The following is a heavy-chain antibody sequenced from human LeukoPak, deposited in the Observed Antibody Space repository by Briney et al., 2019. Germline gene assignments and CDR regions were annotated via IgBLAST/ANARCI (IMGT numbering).Heavy chain of an antibody. D-gene: IGHD2-15*01. CDR3: ARRPGYSIVVVVAANNWFDP. J-gene: IGHJ5*02. CDR2: IYYSGST. V-gene: IGHV4-39*01. CDR1: GGSISSSSYY. Sequence: SETLSLTCTVSGGSISSSSYYWGWIRQPPGKGLEWIGSIYYSGSTYYNPSLKSRVTISVDTSKNQFSLKLSSVTAADTAVYYCARRPGYSIVVVVAANNWFDPWGQGTLVTVSS.